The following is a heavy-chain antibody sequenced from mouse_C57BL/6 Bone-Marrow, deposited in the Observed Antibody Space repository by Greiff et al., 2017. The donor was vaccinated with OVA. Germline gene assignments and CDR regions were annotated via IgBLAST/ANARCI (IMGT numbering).Heavy chain of an antibody. CDR3: ARDYYSNYFWYFDV. Sequence: EVMLVESGPVLVKPGASVKMSCKASGYTFTDYYMNWVKQSHGKSLEWIGVINPYNGGTSYNQKFKGKATLTVDKSSSTAYMELNSLTSEDSAVYYCARDYYSNYFWYFDVWGTGTTVTVSS. J-gene: IGHJ1*03. CDR1: GYTFTDYY. V-gene: IGHV1-19*01. D-gene: IGHD2-5*01. CDR2: INPYNGGT.